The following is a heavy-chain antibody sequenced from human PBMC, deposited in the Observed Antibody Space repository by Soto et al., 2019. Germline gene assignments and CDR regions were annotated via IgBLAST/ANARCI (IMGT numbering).Heavy chain of an antibody. CDR3: AKGEYYDFWSGPDYYYYGMDV. CDR1: GYTFTGYY. J-gene: IGHJ6*02. D-gene: IGHD3-3*01. Sequence: ASVKVSCKASGYTFTGYYMHWVRQAPGQGLEWMGWINPNSGGTNYAQKFQGWVTMTRDTSISTAYMELSRLRAEDTAVYYCAKGEYYDFWSGPDYYYYGMDVWGQGTTVTVSS. V-gene: IGHV1-2*04. CDR2: INPNSGGT.